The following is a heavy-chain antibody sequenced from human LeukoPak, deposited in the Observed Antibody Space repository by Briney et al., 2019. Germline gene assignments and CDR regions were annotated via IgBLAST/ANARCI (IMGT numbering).Heavy chain of an antibody. CDR3: ARQVDTAMEHYGMDV. CDR1: GYSFTSYW. CDR2: IYPGDSDT. J-gene: IGHJ6*02. D-gene: IGHD5-18*01. V-gene: IGHV5-51*01. Sequence: GESLKISCKGSGYSFTSYWIGRVRQMHGKALEWMGIIYPGDSDTRYSPSFQGQVTISAYKSISTAYLQWSSLKASDTAMYYCARQVDTAMEHYGMDVWGQGTTVTVSS.